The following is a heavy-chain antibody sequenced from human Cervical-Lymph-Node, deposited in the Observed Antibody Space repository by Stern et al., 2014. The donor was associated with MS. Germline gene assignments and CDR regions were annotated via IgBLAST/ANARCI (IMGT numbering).Heavy chain of an antibody. J-gene: IGHJ6*02. V-gene: IGHV3-9*01. CDR1: GFTFDDYA. CDR3: AKDNGRAAAAYYYYGMDV. D-gene: IGHD6-13*01. CDR2: ISWNSGSI. Sequence: EVQLVESGGGLVQPGRSLRLSCAASGFTFDDYAMHWVRPVPGKGLEWVSGISWNSGSIGYADSVKGRLTISRDNAKNSLYLQMNSLRAEDTALYYCAKDNGRAAAAYYYYGMDVWGQGTTVTVSS.